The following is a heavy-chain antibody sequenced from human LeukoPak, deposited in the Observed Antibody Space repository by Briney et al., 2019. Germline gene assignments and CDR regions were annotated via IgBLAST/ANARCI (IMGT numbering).Heavy chain of an antibody. Sequence: PGGSLRPSCTASGFTFSSYSMNWVRQAPGQGLEWVSYIGSGSTTIYYADSVKGRFTIPRDNAKNSLYLQMNSLRPEATAVYYCAERWGSSRSYFDFWGQGTMVTVSS. V-gene: IGHV3-48*04. J-gene: IGHJ4*02. CDR1: GFTFSSYS. D-gene: IGHD6-13*01. CDR3: AERWGSSRSYFDF. CDR2: IGSGSTTI.